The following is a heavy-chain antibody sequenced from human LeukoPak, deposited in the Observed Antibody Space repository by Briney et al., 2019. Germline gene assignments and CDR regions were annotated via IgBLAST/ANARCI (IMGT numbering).Heavy chain of an antibody. CDR2: IWYDGSNK. V-gene: IGHV3-33*01. D-gene: IGHD6-13*01. J-gene: IGHJ4*02. Sequence: PGRSLRLSCAASGFTFSSYGMHWVRQAPGKGLEWVAVIWYDGSNKYYADSVKGRFTISRDNSKNTLYLQMNSQRAEDTAVYYCAREVREQLVPGHFDYWGQGTLVTVSS. CDR3: AREVREQLVPGHFDY. CDR1: GFTFSSYG.